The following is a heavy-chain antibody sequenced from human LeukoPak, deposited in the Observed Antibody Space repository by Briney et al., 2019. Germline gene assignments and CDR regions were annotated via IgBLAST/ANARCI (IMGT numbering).Heavy chain of an antibody. CDR3: AKGGMMAVARLDY. D-gene: IGHD6-19*01. J-gene: IGHJ4*02. Sequence: GGSLRLSCVPYTLTLSIYGMHWVRQAQGNGLGWVGFIRYDGSNKYYADSVKGRFTISRDNSKNTLYLQMNSLRAEDTAVYYCAKGGMMAVARLDYWGQGTLVTVSS. CDR1: TLTLSIYG. V-gene: IGHV3-30*02. CDR2: IRYDGSNK.